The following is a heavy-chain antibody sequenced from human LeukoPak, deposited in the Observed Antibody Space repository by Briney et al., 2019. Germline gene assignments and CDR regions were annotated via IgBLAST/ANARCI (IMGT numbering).Heavy chain of an antibody. V-gene: IGHV3-23*01. Sequence: PGGSLRLSCAASGITLRNYAMTWVRQAPGKGLQWVSVISGSGESTYYADSVRDRFTISRDNSKNTVYLEMNSLGAEDTAVYYCAKDRHCSSTGCYVYDNWGQGTLVTVSS. CDR2: ISGSGEST. J-gene: IGHJ4*02. D-gene: IGHD2-2*01. CDR1: GITLRNYA. CDR3: AKDRHCSSTGCYVYDN.